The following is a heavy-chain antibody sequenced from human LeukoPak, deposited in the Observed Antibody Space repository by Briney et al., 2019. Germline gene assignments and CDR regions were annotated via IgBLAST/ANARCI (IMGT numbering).Heavy chain of an antibody. CDR3: ARGGATVTTYDY. CDR1: GGSISSYY. CDR2: IYYSGST. Sequence: PSETLSLTCTVSGGSISSYYWSWIRQPPGKGLEWIGYIYYSGSTDYNPSLKSRVTISVDTSKNQFSLKLSSVTAAATAVYYCARGGATVTTYDYWGQGTLVTVSS. D-gene: IGHD4-17*01. J-gene: IGHJ4*02. V-gene: IGHV4-59*01.